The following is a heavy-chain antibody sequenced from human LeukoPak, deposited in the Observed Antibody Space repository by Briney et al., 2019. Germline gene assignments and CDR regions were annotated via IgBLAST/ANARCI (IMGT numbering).Heavy chain of an antibody. J-gene: IGHJ6*02. CDR3: ARRWKLSLDV. D-gene: IGHD5-24*01. V-gene: IGHV3-7*01. CDR1: GFTFSIYW. CDR2: IKEEGSVK. Sequence: GGSLRLSCAASGFTFSIYWITCVREAPGKGLECGAHIKEEGSVKYYVDSVKGRFTISRDNAKKSLYLQMNDLRGEDTAVYFCARRWKLSLDVWGQGTTVTVSS.